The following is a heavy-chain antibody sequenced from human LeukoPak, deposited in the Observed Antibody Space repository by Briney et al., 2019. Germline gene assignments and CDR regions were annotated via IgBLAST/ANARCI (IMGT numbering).Heavy chain of an antibody. CDR1: GGSISSSSHS. CDR2: IYYTGRT. J-gene: IGHJ4*02. CDR3: ARLPAYCSTTSCSFDS. V-gene: IGHV4-39*01. D-gene: IGHD2-2*01. Sequence: SETLSLTCTVSGGSISSSSHSWGWIRQPPGKGLVWTGTIYYTGRTYYNPSLESRLTISVDTSKNQFSLKLTSVTAADTAVYYCARLPAYCSTTSCSFDSWGQGTLVAVSS.